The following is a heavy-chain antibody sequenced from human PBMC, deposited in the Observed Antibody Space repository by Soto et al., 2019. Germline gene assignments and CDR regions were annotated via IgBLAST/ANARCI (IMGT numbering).Heavy chain of an antibody. CDR1: GGTFSSYA. CDR2: IIPIFGTA. CDR3: ARAASPDGDSSGSKAQTADFDY. Sequence: QVQLVQSGAEVKKPGSSVKVSCKASGGTFSSYAISWVRQAPGQGLEWMGGIIPIFGTANYAQKFQGRVTITADKSTSTAYMELSSLRSEDTAVYYCARAASPDGDSSGSKAQTADFDYWGQGTLVTVSS. J-gene: IGHJ4*02. D-gene: IGHD3-22*01. V-gene: IGHV1-69*06.